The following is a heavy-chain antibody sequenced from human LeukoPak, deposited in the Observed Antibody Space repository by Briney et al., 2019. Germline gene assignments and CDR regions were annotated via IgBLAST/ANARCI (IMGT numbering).Heavy chain of an antibody. CDR3: AKDSAKKYDDY. Sequence: GGSLRLSCAASGFTFSSYAVSWVRQAPGKGLEWVSGISGSDGSTNYADSVKGRFTISRENSKNTLYLQMNSLRAEDTAVYYCAKDSAKKYDDYWGQGTLVTVSS. CDR1: GFTFSSYA. V-gene: IGHV3-23*01. D-gene: IGHD2/OR15-2a*01. J-gene: IGHJ4*02. CDR2: ISGSDGST.